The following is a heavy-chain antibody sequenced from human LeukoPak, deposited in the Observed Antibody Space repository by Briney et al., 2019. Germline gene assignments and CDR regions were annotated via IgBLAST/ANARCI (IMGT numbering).Heavy chain of an antibody. CDR2: ISAYNGNT. J-gene: IGHJ5*02. V-gene: IGHV1-18*04. D-gene: IGHD6-13*01. Sequence: ASVKVSCKASGYTFTSYGVSWVRQAPRQGLEWMGWISAYNGNTNYAQKLQGRVTMTTDTSTSTAYMELRSLRSDDTAVYYCAREATGGIEAAGRVNWFDPWGQGTLVTVSS. CDR3: AREATGGIEAAGRVNWFDP. CDR1: GYTFTSYG.